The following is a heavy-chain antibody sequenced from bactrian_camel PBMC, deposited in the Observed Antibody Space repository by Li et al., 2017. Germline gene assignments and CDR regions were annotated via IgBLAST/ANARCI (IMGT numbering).Heavy chain of an antibody. CDR1: GDTYNMLC. D-gene: IGHD7*01. Sequence: HVQLVESGGGLVQPGGSLRLSCAASGDTYNMLCMAWFRQAPGKPREGVVSIYNGGRDTYYTDSVKGRFTISQDNAANTANLQMTSLKPEDTAIYYCAADKWYHGGCQGELTTDLNFWGQGTQVTVS. CDR3: AADKWYHGGCQGELTTDLNF. CDR2: IYNGGRDT. J-gene: IGHJ4*01. V-gene: IGHV3S6*01.